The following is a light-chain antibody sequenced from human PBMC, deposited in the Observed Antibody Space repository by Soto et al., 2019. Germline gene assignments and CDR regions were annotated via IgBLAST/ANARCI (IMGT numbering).Light chain of an antibody. V-gene: IGKV1-39*01. CDR2: AAS. CDR3: HQRHSSSSYA. CDR1: QSISSW. J-gene: IGKJ2*01. Sequence: DIQMTQSASTMSASGGDRVTISCRASQSISSWLAWYQQKPGKAPKLLIYAASTLQSGVPSRFSGSGFGTDFTIRISSVQPEDLVTCYCHQRHSSSSYALGRGTKVDIK.